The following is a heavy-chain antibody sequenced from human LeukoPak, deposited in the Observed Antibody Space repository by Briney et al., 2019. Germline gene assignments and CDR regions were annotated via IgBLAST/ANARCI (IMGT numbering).Heavy chain of an antibody. V-gene: IGHV4-39*01. J-gene: IGHJ5*02. Sequence: SETLSVTCTVSGGSISSSSYYWGWIRQPPGKGLEWIGSIYYSGSTYYNPSLKSRVTISVDTSKNQFSLKLSSVTAADTAVYYCARVIAVAGIREFDPWGQGTLVTASS. CDR3: ARVIAVAGIREFDP. CDR1: GGSISSSSYY. CDR2: IYYSGST. D-gene: IGHD6-19*01.